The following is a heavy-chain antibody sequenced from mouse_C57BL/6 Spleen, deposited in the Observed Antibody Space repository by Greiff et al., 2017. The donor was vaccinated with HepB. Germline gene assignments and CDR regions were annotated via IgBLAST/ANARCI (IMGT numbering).Heavy chain of an antibody. Sequence: VQLQQPGAELVMPGASVKLSCKASGYTFTSYWMHWVKQRPGQGLEWIGEIDPSDSYTNYNQKFKGKSTLTVDKSSSTAYMQLSSLTSEDSAVYYCARDASFAYWGQGTLVTVSA. CDR3: ARDASFAY. CDR2: IDPSDSYT. V-gene: IGHV1-69*01. J-gene: IGHJ3*01. D-gene: IGHD6-1*01. CDR1: GYTFTSYW.